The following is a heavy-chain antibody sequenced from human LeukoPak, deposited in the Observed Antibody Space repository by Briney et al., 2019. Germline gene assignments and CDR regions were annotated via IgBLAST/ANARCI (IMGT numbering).Heavy chain of an antibody. CDR1: GFTFSNYW. CDR2: INSDGGNT. Sequence: GGSLRLSCAGSGFTFSNYWMHWVRQTPGKGLVWVSRINSDGGNTNYADSVKGRFTVSRDKAKNTLYLQINSLRVEDTALYYCVRGGSSVSFDYWGQGTLVAVSS. J-gene: IGHJ4*02. D-gene: IGHD3-10*01. CDR3: VRGGSSVSFDY. V-gene: IGHV3-74*01.